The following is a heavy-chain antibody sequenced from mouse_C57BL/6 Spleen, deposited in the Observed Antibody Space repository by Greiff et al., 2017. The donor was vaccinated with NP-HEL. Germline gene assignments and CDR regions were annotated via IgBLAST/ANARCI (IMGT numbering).Heavy chain of an antibody. CDR1: GFSLSTSNMG. CDR2: IWWNDDK. J-gene: IGHJ1*03. CDR3: AQRGYYEDFDV. Sequence: QVTLKVSGPGILQPSQTLSLTCSFSGFSLSTSNMGIGWIRQPSGKGLEWLAHIWWNDDKYYNPSLKSRLKISKETSNNQVFLKFNSVDTAYTARYDCAQRGYYEDFDVWGTGTTVTVSS. V-gene: IGHV8-5*01. D-gene: IGHD2-4*01.